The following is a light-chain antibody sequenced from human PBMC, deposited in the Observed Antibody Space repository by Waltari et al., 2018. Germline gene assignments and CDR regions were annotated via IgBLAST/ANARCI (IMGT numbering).Light chain of an antibody. CDR1: SSDVGAYDY. CDR3: SSYSSSSTLAVV. J-gene: IGLJ3*02. V-gene: IGLV2-14*03. Sequence: QSALTQPASVSGSPGQSITISCTGTSSDVGAYDYVSWYQQHPGKAPKLIIYDVSDRPSWVSDRFSGAKSVNTASLTISGLQAEDEGYYYCSSYSSSSTLAVVFGGGTKLTVL. CDR2: DVS.